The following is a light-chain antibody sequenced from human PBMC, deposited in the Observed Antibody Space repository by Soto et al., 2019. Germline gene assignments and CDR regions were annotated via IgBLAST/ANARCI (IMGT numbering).Light chain of an antibody. V-gene: IGKV3-20*01. CDR1: QSVSSSY. CDR3: QQYGSSPRT. CDR2: GAS. J-gene: IGKJ1*01. Sequence: EIVLTQSPGTLSLSPGERATLSCRASQSVSSSYLAWYQQKPGQAPRLLIYGASSRATGIPDRFSGSGSGTDFTLHISRLETEDFAVYSCQQYGSSPRTFGQGTKVEIK.